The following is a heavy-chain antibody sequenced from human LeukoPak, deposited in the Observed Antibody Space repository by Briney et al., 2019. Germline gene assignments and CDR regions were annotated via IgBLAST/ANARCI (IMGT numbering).Heavy chain of an antibody. CDR3: ARGVNYYDSSGYYFSY. V-gene: IGHV3-48*03. J-gene: IGHJ4*02. CDR2: ISSSGSSI. Sequence: PGGSLRLSCAASGFTFGSYEMNWVRQAPGKGLEWVSYISSSGSSIYYADSVKGRFTISRDNAKNSLYLQMNSLRAEDTAVYYCARGVNYYDSSGYYFSYWGQGTLVTVSS. CDR1: GFTFGSYE. D-gene: IGHD3-22*01.